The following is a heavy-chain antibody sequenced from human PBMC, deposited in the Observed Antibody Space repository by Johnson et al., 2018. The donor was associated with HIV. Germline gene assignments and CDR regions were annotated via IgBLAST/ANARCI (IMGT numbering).Heavy chain of an antibody. CDR3: ARAPSRLRYFDWSEDAFDI. CDR2: IYSGGST. J-gene: IGHJ3*02. CDR1: GLTFSSYG. V-gene: IGHV3-NL1*01. Sequence: HVQLVESGGGVVQPGGSLRLSCAASGLTFSSYGMHWVRQAPGKGLEWVSVIYSGGSTYYVDSVKGRFTISRDNAKNTLYLQMNSLRAEDTAVYYCARAPSRLRYFDWSEDAFDIWGQGTMVTVSS. D-gene: IGHD3-9*01.